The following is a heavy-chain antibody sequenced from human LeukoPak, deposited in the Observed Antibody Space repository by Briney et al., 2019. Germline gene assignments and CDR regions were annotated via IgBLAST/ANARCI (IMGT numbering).Heavy chain of an antibody. Sequence: RSSETLSLTCTVSGGSIVKQYWSWIRQPPTKGLEWIGYVYSSGSTTYNPSLGSRVTISVDTSKNQFSLKLTSVTAADTAVYFCARVSLGQEQRVARAPNTFDIWGQGTMVAVSS. V-gene: IGHV4-59*11. CDR3: ARVSLGQEQRVARAPNTFDI. CDR1: GGSIVKQY. CDR2: VYSSGST. J-gene: IGHJ3*02. D-gene: IGHD1/OR15-1a*01.